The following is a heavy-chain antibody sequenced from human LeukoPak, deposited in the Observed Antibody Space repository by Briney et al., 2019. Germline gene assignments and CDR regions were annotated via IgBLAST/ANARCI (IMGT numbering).Heavy chain of an antibody. Sequence: PGGSLRLSCAASGFTFSSYAMHWVRQAPGKGLEWVAVISYDGSNKYYADSVKGRFTISRDNSKNTLYLQMNSLRAEDTAVYYCARGTTIFGVVTASPEFDYWGQGTLVTVSS. CDR3: ARGTTIFGVVTASPEFDY. CDR1: GFTFSSYA. D-gene: IGHD3-3*01. V-gene: IGHV3-30*01. J-gene: IGHJ4*02. CDR2: ISYDGSNK.